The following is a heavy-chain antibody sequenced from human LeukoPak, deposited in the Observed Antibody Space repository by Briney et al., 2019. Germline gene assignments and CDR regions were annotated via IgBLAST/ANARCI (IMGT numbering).Heavy chain of an antibody. V-gene: IGHV4-4*02. CDR3: AASSSAIGGPSYFDY. Sequence: GSLRLSCAASGFTFSSYGMHWVRQPPGKGLEWIGKIYHSGSTNYNPSLKSRVTISVDKSQNHFSLKLSSVTAADTAVYYCAASSSAIGGPSYFDYWGQGTLVTVSS. J-gene: IGHJ4*02. CDR1: GFTFSSYG. CDR2: IYHSGST. D-gene: IGHD2-2*01.